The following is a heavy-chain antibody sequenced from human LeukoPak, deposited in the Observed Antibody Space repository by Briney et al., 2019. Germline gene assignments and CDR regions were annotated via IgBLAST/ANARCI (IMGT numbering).Heavy chain of an antibody. CDR1: GDSVSSNSAA. CDR3: ARARPNCGGDCYHRPPGYYFDY. V-gene: IGHV6-1*01. Sequence: SQTLSLTCAISGDSVSSNSAAWNWIRQSPSRGLEWLGRTYYRSKWYNDYAVSVKSRITINPDTSKNQFSLQLNSVTPEDTAVYYCARARPNCGGDCYHRPPGYYFDYWGQGTLVTVSS. CDR2: TYYRSKWYN. D-gene: IGHD2-21*01. J-gene: IGHJ4*02.